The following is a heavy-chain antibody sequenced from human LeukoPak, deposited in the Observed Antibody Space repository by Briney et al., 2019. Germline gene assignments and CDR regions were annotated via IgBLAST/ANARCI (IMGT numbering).Heavy chain of an antibody. J-gene: IGHJ4*02. V-gene: IGHV4-39*01. CDR2: FYYSGST. CDR3: ARHERTGDARSYGFDY. Sequence: SETLSLTCTVSGGSISSSSYYWDWIRQPPGKGLDWIGGFYYSGSTYYNPSLKSRVTISVDTSKNQFSLKLSSVTAADTAVYYCARHERTGDARSYGFDYWGQGTLVTVSS. CDR1: GGSISSSSYY. D-gene: IGHD7-27*01.